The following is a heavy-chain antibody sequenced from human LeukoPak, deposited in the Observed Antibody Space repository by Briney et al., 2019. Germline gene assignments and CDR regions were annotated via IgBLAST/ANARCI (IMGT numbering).Heavy chain of an antibody. CDR1: EFTFSDYN. D-gene: IGHD2-2*03. CDR2: ISSSSSYR. Sequence: PGGSLRLSCAASEFTFSDYNMHWVRQAPGKGLEWVSYISSSSSYRYYADSVKGRFTISRDNAKNSLYLQMNSLRAEDTALYYCAKDIGYEGYFGYWGQGTLVTVSS. J-gene: IGHJ4*02. V-gene: IGHV3-21*04. CDR3: AKDIGYEGYFGY.